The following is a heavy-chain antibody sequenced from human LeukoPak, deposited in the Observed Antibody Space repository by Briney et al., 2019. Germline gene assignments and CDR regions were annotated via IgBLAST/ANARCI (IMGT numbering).Heavy chain of an antibody. D-gene: IGHD3-3*01. CDR3: TTSYYDFWSGYLNHFDY. Sequence: GGSLRLSCAASGFTFSNAWMSWVRQAPGKGLEWVDRIKSKTDGGTTDYAAPVKGRFTISRDDSKNTLYLQMNSLKTEDTAVYYCTTSYYDFWSGYLNHFDYWGQGTLVTVSS. CDR2: IKSKTDGGTT. V-gene: IGHV3-15*01. CDR1: GFTFSNAW. J-gene: IGHJ4*02.